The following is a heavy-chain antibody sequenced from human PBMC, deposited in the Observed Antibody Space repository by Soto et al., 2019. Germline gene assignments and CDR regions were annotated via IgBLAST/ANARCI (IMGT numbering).Heavy chain of an antibody. J-gene: IGHJ3*02. Sequence: LXLMRIINPSGGSTSYAQKFQGRVTMTRDTSTSTVYMELSSLRSEDTAVYYCAREKADIVVVPAAGDAFDIWGQGTMVTVSS. CDR2: INPSGGST. D-gene: IGHD2-2*01. CDR3: AREKADIVVVPAAGDAFDI. V-gene: IGHV1-46*03.